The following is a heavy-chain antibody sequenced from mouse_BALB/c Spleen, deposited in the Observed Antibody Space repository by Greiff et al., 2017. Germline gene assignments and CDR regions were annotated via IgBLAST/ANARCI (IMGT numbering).Heavy chain of an antibody. Sequence: QVQLKESGAELMKPGASVKISCKATGYTFSSYWIEWVKQRPGHGLEWIGEILPGSGSTNYNEKFKGKATFTADTSSNTAYMQLSSLTSEDSAVYYCARRAVVRGNFDYWGQGTTLTVSS. D-gene: IGHD1-1*01. CDR3: ARRAVVRGNFDY. CDR1: GYTFSSYW. V-gene: IGHV1-9*01. J-gene: IGHJ2*01. CDR2: ILPGSGST.